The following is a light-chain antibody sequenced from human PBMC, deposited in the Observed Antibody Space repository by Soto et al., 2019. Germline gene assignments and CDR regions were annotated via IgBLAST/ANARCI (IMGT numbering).Light chain of an antibody. Sequence: EIVLTQSPGTLSLSPGERATLSCRASQSVDSSYLAWYQQKPGRAPTLLIYGTSSRATDIPDRFSGSGSGTDFTLTISRLEPEDFAVYYCQQFGGSPPVTFGGGTKVEIK. CDR3: QQFGGSPPVT. J-gene: IGKJ4*01. V-gene: IGKV3-20*01. CDR1: QSVDSSY. CDR2: GTS.